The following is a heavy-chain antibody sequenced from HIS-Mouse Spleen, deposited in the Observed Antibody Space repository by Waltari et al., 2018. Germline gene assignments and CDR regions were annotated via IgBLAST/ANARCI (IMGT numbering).Heavy chain of an antibody. D-gene: IGHD2-15*01. CDR1: GFTFISSG. Sequence: QVQLVESGGGGVQPGRSLSRSCAASGFTFISSGVHGVRQAPGKGLEWVAVISYDGSNKYYADSVKGRFTISRDNSKNTLYLQMNSLRAEDTAVYYCAKDLVVVAAKGAFDIWGQGTMVTVSS. CDR3: AKDLVVVAAKGAFDI. J-gene: IGHJ3*02. V-gene: IGHV3-30*18. CDR2: ISYDGSNK.